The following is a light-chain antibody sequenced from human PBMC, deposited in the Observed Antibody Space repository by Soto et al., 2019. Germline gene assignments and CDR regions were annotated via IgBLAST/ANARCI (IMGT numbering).Light chain of an antibody. CDR3: QQYKNGWS. Sequence: EIVMTQSPATLSLSPGERATLSCRASQTIDNTLAWYQRKPGQAPRLLIYDASTRATGVPARFSGSGSGIEFILTISSLQSEDFAVYYCQQYKNGWSFGQGTKVDIK. V-gene: IGKV3-15*01. CDR1: QTIDNT. J-gene: IGKJ1*01. CDR2: DAS.